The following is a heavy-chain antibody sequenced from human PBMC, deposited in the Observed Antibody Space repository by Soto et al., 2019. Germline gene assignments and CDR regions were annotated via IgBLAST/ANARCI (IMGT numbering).Heavy chain of an antibody. D-gene: IGHD2-15*01. CDR2: ISHGGNT. CDR1: GDSISSRNW. J-gene: IGHJ6*02. V-gene: IGHV4-4*02. CDR3: ARAGRGYCSGFSCDSGLYGMDV. Sequence: QVQLQESGPGLVKPSGTLSLTCAVSGDSISSRNWWNWVRQPPGKGLEWIGQISHGGNTNYNPSLQCRVTRSVDKSKNQFSLELSSVTAADTAVYYCARAGRGYCSGFSCDSGLYGMDVWGQGTTVTVSS.